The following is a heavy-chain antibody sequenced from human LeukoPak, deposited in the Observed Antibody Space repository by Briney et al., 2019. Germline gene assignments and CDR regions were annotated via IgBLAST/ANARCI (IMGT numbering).Heavy chain of an antibody. CDR1: GGSISSSNW. CDR2: IYHSGST. CDR3: ARGRPASYYYYYMDV. V-gene: IGHV4-4*02. J-gene: IGHJ6*03. D-gene: IGHD6-25*01. Sequence: SETLSLTCAVSGGSISSSNWWSWVRQPPGKGLEWIGEIYHSGSTNYNPSLKSRVTISVDKSKNQFSLKLSSVTAADTAVYYCARGRPASYYYYYMDVWGKGTTVTISS.